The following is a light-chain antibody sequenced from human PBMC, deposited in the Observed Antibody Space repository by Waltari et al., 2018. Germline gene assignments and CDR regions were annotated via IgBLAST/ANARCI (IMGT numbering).Light chain of an antibody. CDR3: QQSFSAPYT. CDR2: AAS. J-gene: IGKJ2*01. CDR1: QYISNF. V-gene: IGKV1-39*01. Sequence: DIQMTQSPSSLSASVGDRVTITCRASQYISNFLHWYQQKPGKAPKLLIYAASGLESGVPSRFSGSGSGTEFALTISSLQPEDFATYYCQQSFSAPYTFGQGTKLEMK.